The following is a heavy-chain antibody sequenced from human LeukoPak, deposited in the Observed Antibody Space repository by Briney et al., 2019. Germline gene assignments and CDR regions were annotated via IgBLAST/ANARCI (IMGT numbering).Heavy chain of an antibody. Sequence: PSETLSLTCTVSGGSISSSSYYWGWIRQPAGKGLEWIGRIYTSGSTNYNPSLKSRVTISVDTSKNQFSLKLSSVTAADTAVYYCARLTMVAYFDYWGQGTLVTVSS. CDR3: ARLTMVAYFDY. CDR1: GGSISSSSYY. D-gene: IGHD4/OR15-4a*01. V-gene: IGHV4-61*02. J-gene: IGHJ4*02. CDR2: IYTSGST.